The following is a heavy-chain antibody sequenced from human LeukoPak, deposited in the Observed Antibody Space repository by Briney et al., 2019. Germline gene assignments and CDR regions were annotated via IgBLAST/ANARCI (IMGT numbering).Heavy chain of an antibody. Sequence: ASVKVSCKASGYTFISYGISWVRQAPGQGLEWMGWISAYNGNTNYAQKFQGRVTMTTDTSTSTAYMELRSLKFDDTAVYYCVRGRKLYSSGWYVEDDYWGQGTLSPSPQ. V-gene: IGHV1-18*01. D-gene: IGHD6-19*01. J-gene: IGHJ4*02. CDR2: ISAYNGNT. CDR1: GYTFISYG. CDR3: VRGRKLYSSGWYVEDDY.